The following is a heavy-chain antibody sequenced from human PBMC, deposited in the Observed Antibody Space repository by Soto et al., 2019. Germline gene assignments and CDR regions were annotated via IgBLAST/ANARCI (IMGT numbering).Heavy chain of an antibody. Sequence: PGGSLRLSCAASGFIFENFGMSWVRQAPGKGQEWISSNTGSGFKKYYADSVKGRFTISRDNSKSTVYLELNNLSAEDTAVYHCAKNQGVELVPLATVDWFDPWGQGSVVTVSS. D-gene: IGHD1-26*01. CDR1: GFIFENFG. CDR3: AKNQGVELVPLATVDWFDP. J-gene: IGHJ5*02. V-gene: IGHV3-23*01. CDR2: NTGSGFKK.